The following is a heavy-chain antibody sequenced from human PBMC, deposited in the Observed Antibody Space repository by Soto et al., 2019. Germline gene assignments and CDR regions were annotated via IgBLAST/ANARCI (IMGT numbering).Heavy chain of an antibody. Sequence: PGGSLRLSCAASGFTVSSYGMHWVRQAQGKGLEWVAVISYDGSNKYYADSVKGRVTISRDNSKNTLYLQMNRLRAEDTAVYYCANWMVRGVIIGAPFDYWGQGTLVTVCS. J-gene: IGHJ4*02. CDR2: ISYDGSNK. CDR3: ANWMVRGVIIGAPFDY. CDR1: GFTVSSYG. V-gene: IGHV3-30*18. D-gene: IGHD3-10*01.